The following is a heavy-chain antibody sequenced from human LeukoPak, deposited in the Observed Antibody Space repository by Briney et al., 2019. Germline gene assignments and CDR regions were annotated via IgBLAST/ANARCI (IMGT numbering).Heavy chain of an antibody. CDR1: GYTFTGYY. V-gene: IGHV1-2*02. CDR3: ARLTYYDFWSGYNYAFDI. CDR2: INPNSGGT. Sequence: ASVKVSCKASGYTFTGYYMHWVRQAPGQGPEWMGWINPNSGGTNYAQKFQGRVTMTRDTSISTAYMELSRLRSDDTAVYYCARLTYYDFWSGYNYAFDIWGQGTIVTVSS. J-gene: IGHJ3*02. D-gene: IGHD3-3*01.